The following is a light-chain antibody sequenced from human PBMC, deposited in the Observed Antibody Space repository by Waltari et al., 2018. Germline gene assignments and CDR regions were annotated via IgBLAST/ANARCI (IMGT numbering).Light chain of an antibody. J-gene: IGLJ3*02. CDR1: GSNLGAGDD. CDR3: QSYDTSLSVV. V-gene: IGLV1-40*01. Sequence: QSVLTQPPSVSGAPGQRVTISCTGSGSNLGAGDDVNWYQPIPQEAPKLLIYGSTSRPLGVPARFFGSTSGTSASLAITGLQAEDEADYYCQSYDTSLSVVFGGGTKLTVL. CDR2: GST.